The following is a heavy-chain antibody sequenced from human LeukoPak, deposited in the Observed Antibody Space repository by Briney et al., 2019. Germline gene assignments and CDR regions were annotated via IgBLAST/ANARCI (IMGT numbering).Heavy chain of an antibody. CDR3: APGGVAGDY. Sequence: GGSLRLSCAASGFTFSSYWMNWVRQAPGKGLEWVANIKQDGSDKYCVDSVKGRFTISRDNAKNSLYLQMNSLRAEDTAVYYCAPGGVAGDYWGQGTLVTVSS. J-gene: IGHJ4*02. CDR2: IKQDGSDK. V-gene: IGHV3-7*01. D-gene: IGHD6-19*01. CDR1: GFTFSSYW.